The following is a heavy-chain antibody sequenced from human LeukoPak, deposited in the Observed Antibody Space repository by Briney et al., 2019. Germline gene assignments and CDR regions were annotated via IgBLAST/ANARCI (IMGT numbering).Heavy chain of an antibody. CDR1: GGTFSSYA. J-gene: IGHJ4*02. Sequence: SVKVSCKASGGTFSSYAISWVRQAPGQGPEWMGRIIPIFGTANYAQKFQGRVTITTDESTSTAYMELSSLRSEDTAVYYCAGGRYSSSSGGVDYWGQGTLVTVSS. CDR2: IIPIFGTA. CDR3: AGGRYSSSSGGVDY. D-gene: IGHD6-6*01. V-gene: IGHV1-69*05.